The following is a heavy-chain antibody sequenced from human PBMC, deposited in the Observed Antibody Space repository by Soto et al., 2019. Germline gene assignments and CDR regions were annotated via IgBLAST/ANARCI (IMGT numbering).Heavy chain of an antibody. J-gene: IGHJ6*04. D-gene: IGHD3-9*01. CDR3: ARAAGLAALGYYYGIDV. CDR1: GYSFTSYW. CDR2: IYPRDSDT. V-gene: IGHV5-51*01. Sequence: PGESLKISCKGSGYSFTSYWIGWVRQMPGKGLEWMGIIYPRDSDTRYSPSFQGQVTISADKSISTAYLQWSSLKASDTAMYYCARAAGLAALGYYYGIDVWGKGTTVTVS.